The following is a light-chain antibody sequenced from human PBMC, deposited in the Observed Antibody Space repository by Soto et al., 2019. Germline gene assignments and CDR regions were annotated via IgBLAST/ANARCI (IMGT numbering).Light chain of an antibody. CDR2: KAS. J-gene: IGKJ1*01. CDR1: QRISSR. Sequence: EIQMTQYPSTLSASVGDRVTITCRASQRISSRLAWYQQKPGKAPKLLIYKASSLESGVPSRFSGSGSGTEFTLTIRSPQPDDFATYYCQQYHDYWTLGQGTKV. V-gene: IGKV1-5*03. CDR3: QQYHDYWT.